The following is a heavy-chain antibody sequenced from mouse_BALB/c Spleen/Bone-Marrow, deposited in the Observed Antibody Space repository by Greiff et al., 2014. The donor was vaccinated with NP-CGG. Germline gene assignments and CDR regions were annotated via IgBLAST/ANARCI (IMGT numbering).Heavy chain of an antibody. CDR2: INPSSGYT. Sequence: VQLQQSGAELARPGASVKMSCKASGYTFTSYTMHWVKQRPGQGLEWIGYINPSSGYTNYNQKFKDKATLTADKSSSTAYMQLSILTSEDSAVYYCTRSYRYDVAWFADWGQGTLVTVSA. J-gene: IGHJ3*01. D-gene: IGHD2-14*01. V-gene: IGHV1-4*01. CDR1: GYTFTSYT. CDR3: TRSYRYDVAWFAD.